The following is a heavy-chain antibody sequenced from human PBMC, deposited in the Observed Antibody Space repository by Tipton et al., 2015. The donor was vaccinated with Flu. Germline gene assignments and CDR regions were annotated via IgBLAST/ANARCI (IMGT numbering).Heavy chain of an antibody. CDR1: GYTFTTYG. V-gene: IGHV1-18*04. CDR3: ARGSTDTFDI. J-gene: IGHJ3*02. Sequence: QSGAEVKKPGASVKVSCKVSGYTFTTYGITWVRQAPGQGLEWMGWITPYDGNTDYAQKLQGRVTMTTDTSTSTAYLELRSLRSNDTAIYYCARGSTDTFDIWGQGTVVAVSS. CDR2: ITPYDGNT.